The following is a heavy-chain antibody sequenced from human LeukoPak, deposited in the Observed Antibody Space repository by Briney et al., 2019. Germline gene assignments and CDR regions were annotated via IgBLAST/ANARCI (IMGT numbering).Heavy chain of an antibody. D-gene: IGHD3-9*01. Sequence: SQTLSLTCVISGDSVSSNSAAWNWIRQSPARGLEWLGRTYYRSKWYNDYAVSVKSRITINPDTYKNQFSLQLNSVTHEDKAVYYCAREAILTGFGFTWGQGTLVTVSS. V-gene: IGHV6-1*01. CDR3: AREAILTGFGFT. J-gene: IGHJ4*02. CDR1: GDSVSSNSAA. CDR2: TYYRSKWYN.